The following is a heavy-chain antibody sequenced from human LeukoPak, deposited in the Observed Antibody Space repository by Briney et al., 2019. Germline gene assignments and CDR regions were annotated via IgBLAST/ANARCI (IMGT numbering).Heavy chain of an antibody. V-gene: IGHV3-53*01. Sequence: GGSLRLSCTASGFSVSHNYMNWVRQAPGKGLEWVALIYSGGNTHYADSVEGRFTISRDNSKNKLYLQMSSLRVEDTAVYCCTRDTPGIAASVSGGWGQGTLVTVSS. J-gene: IGHJ4*02. D-gene: IGHD6-13*01. CDR2: IYSGGNT. CDR1: GFSVSHNY. CDR3: TRDTPGIAASVSGG.